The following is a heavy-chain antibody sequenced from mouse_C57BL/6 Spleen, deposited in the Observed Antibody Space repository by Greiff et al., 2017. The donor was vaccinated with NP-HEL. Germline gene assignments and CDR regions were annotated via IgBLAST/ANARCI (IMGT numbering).Heavy chain of an antibody. D-gene: IGHD3-1*01. CDR2: SRNKANDYTT. CDR3: ARDGGRRDFDY. V-gene: IGHV7-1*01. J-gene: IGHJ2*01. CDR1: GFTFSDFY. Sequence: EVQGVESGGGLVQSGRSLRLSCATSGFTFSDFYMEWVRQAPGKGLEWIAASRNKANDYTTEYSASVKGRFIVSRDTSQSILYLQMNALRAEDTAIYYCARDGGRRDFDYWGQGTTLTVSS.